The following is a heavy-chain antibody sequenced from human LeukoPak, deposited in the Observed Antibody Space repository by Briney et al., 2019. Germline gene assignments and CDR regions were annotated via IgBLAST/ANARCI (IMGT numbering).Heavy chain of an antibody. D-gene: IGHD4-23*01. CDR3: AKTLGGRWFFDC. Sequence: PGGSLRLSCVASGFTLTTSAMTWVRQAPGKGLEWVSSLGASGTNTFYADSVKGRFTISKDTSKNTLYLQMSSLRAEDTAVYYCAKTLGGRWFFDCWGQGTLVTVSS. CDR1: GFTLTTSA. V-gene: IGHV3-23*01. J-gene: IGHJ4*02. CDR2: LGASGTNT.